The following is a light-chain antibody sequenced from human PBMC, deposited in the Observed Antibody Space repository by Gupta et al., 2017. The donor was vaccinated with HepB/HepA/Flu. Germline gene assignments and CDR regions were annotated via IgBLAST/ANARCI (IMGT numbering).Light chain of an antibody. V-gene: IGKV1-5*03. J-gene: IGKJ1*01. CDR1: HSVSGW. CDR2: KTS. Sequence: DIQMTQSPSTLSASIGDRVTITCRASHSVSGWLAWLQQKPGQAPRLLISKTSNVESGVPSRFSGRGAGTEFTLTSVSRQNDDCANYYGQQYHIYWTFGQGTKVEIK. CDR3: QQYHIYWT.